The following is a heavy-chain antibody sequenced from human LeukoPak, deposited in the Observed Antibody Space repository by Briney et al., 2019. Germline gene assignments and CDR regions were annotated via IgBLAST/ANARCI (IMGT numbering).Heavy chain of an antibody. CDR1: GGSISSYY. CDR3: ARDGTRYDILTGYPLAVGAFDI. D-gene: IGHD3-9*01. CDR2: ISYSGGT. J-gene: IGHJ3*02. Sequence: SETLSLTCTVSGGSISSYYWSWIRQPPGKGLEWIAYISYSGGTNYNPSLKSRVTISVDTSKNQFSLKLSSVTAADTAVYYCARDGTRYDILTGYPLAVGAFDIWGQGTMVTVSS. V-gene: IGHV4-59*01.